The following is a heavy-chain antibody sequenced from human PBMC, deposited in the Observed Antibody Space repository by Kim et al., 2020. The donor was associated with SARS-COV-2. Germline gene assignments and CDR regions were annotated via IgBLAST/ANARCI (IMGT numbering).Heavy chain of an antibody. CDR3: ATYATFASGSFDY. D-gene: IGHD3-10*01. Sequence: SETLSLTCTVSGGSINSGDYYWTWIRQHPGKGLEWTGHIYYSGTTYYNPSLESRVTISVDTSKNQFSLKLTSVTAADAAMYYCATYATFASGSFDYWGQG. CDR1: GGSINSGDYY. J-gene: IGHJ4*02. V-gene: IGHV4-31*03. CDR2: IYYSGTT.